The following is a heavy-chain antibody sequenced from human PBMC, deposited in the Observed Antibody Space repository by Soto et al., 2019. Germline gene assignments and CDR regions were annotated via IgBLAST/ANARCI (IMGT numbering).Heavy chain of an antibody. J-gene: IGHJ6*02. D-gene: IGHD6-13*01. Sequence: GGSLRLSCAASGFTFSSYDMHWVRQATGKGLVWVSAIGTAGDTYYPGSVKGRFTISRENAKNSLYLQMNSLRAEDTAVYYCARDGGQQLVPTYYYYYGMDVWGQGTTVTVSS. CDR3: ARDGGQQLVPTYYYYYGMDV. CDR2: IGTAGDT. CDR1: GFTFSSYD. V-gene: IGHV3-13*01.